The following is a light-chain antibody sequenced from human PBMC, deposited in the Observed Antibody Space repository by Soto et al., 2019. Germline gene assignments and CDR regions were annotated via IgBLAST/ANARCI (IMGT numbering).Light chain of an antibody. CDR3: SSYTTSSTRV. V-gene: IGLV2-14*03. Sequence: QSVLTQSASVSGSPGQSITISCTGTSSDVGTYNYVSWYQQHPGKAPKLIIYDVSNRPSGVSDRFSGSKSGNTASLTISGLQAEDEADYYCSSYTTSSTRVFGTGTKVTVL. CDR1: SSDVGTYNY. CDR2: DVS. J-gene: IGLJ1*01.